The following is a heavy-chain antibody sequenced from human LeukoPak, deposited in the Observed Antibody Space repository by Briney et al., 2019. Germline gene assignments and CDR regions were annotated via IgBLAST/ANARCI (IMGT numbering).Heavy chain of an antibody. Sequence: GGSLRLSCAASGFTFSSYAMHWVRQAPGKGLEWVAVISYDGSNKYYADSVKGRFTISRDNSKNTLYLQMNSLRAEDTAVYYCARDGIQLWSHYYYYMDVWGKGTTVTVSS. CDR1: GFTFSSYA. V-gene: IGHV3-30*04. CDR2: ISYDGSNK. CDR3: ARDGIQLWSHYYYYMDV. D-gene: IGHD5-18*01. J-gene: IGHJ6*03.